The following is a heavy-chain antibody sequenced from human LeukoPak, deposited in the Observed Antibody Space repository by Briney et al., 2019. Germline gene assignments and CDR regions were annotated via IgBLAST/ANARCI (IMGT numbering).Heavy chain of an antibody. CDR3: ARERERGMGLYFDS. D-gene: IGHD3-16*01. Sequence: SVKVSCKASGGTFSSYAITWVRQAPGQGLEWMGRIIPIVGKANYAQNFQGRVTITADKSTSTVYVELSSLRSEDTAVYYCARERERGMGLYFDSWGQGTLATVSS. J-gene: IGHJ4*02. V-gene: IGHV1-69*04. CDR2: IIPIVGKA. CDR1: GGTFSSYA.